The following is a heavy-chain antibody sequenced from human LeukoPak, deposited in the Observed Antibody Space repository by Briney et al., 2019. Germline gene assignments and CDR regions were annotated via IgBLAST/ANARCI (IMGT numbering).Heavy chain of an antibody. CDR3: ARVGEWLTLQGYSYMDV. J-gene: IGHJ6*03. CDR2: ISYDGSNK. D-gene: IGHD3-10*01. V-gene: IGHV3-30*04. Sequence: PGGSLRLSCAASGFTFSSYAMHWVRQAPGKGLEWVAVISYDGSNKYYADSVKGRFTISRDNSKNTLYLQMNSLRAEDTAVYYCARVGEWLTLQGYSYMDVWGKGTTVTVSS. CDR1: GFTFSSYA.